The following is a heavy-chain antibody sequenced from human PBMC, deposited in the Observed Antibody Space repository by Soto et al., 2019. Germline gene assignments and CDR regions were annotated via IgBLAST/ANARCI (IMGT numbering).Heavy chain of an antibody. D-gene: IGHD6-19*01. CDR2: ISGSGGST. CDR3: AKDQIPGSSGWYDY. V-gene: IGHV3-23*01. J-gene: IGHJ4*02. CDR1: GFTFSSYA. Sequence: GGSLRLSCAASGFTFSSYAMSWVRQAPGKGLEWVSAISGSGGSTYYADSVKGRFTISRDKSKNTLYLQMNSLRAEDTAVDYCAKDQIPGSSGWYDYWGQGTLVTVSS.